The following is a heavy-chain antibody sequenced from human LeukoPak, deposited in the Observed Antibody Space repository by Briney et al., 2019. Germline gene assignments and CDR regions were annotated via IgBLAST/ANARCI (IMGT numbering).Heavy chain of an antibody. CDR2: ISWNSGSI. Sequence: GRSLRLSCAASGLTFDDYAMHWVRQAPGKGLEWVSGISWNSGSIGYADSVKGRFTISRDNAKNSLYLQMNSLRAEDTALYYCAKDEYYYGMDVWGQGTTVTVSS. J-gene: IGHJ6*02. V-gene: IGHV3-9*01. CDR3: AKDEYYYGMDV. CDR1: GLTFDDYA.